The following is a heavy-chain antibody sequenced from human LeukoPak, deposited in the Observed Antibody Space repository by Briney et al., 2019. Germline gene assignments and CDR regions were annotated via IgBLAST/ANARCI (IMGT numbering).Heavy chain of an antibody. CDR1: GFTFNFYA. V-gene: IGHV3-23*01. CDR2: ISGSGGST. D-gene: IGHD6-19*01. Sequence: GGSLRLSCAASGFTFNFYAMSWVRQAPGKGLEWVLSISGSGGSTYYADSVKGRFTISRDNSKNTLYLQMNSLRAEDTAVYYCAKGSGAVAATLFDYWGQGTLVTVSS. J-gene: IGHJ4*02. CDR3: AKGSGAVAATLFDY.